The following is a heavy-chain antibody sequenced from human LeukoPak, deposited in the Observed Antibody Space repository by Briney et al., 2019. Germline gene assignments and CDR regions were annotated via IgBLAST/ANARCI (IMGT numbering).Heavy chain of an antibody. CDR1: GFTFSSYW. J-gene: IGHJ5*02. CDR2: IKTDGSTT. V-gene: IGHV3-74*01. Sequence: PGGSLRLSCAVSGFTFSSYWMHWVRQAPGKGLVWVSHIKTDGSTTAYADSVKGRFTISRDNAKNSLYLQMNSLRAEDTAVYYCARSGSAADLVGNWFDPWGQGTLVTVSS. CDR3: ARSGSAADLVGNWFDP. D-gene: IGHD6-13*01.